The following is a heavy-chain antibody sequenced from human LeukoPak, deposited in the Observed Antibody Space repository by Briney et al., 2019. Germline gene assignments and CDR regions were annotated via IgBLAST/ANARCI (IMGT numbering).Heavy chain of an antibody. V-gene: IGHV1-69*13. CDR2: IIPIFGTA. D-gene: IGHD6-13*01. CDR1: GGTFSSYA. CDR3: ARDRTEQPRFYYGMDV. J-gene: IGHJ6*02. Sequence: SVKVSCKASGGTFSSYAISWVRQAPGQGLEWMGGIIPIFGTANYAQKFQGRVTITADESTSTAYMELSSLRSEDTAVYYCARDRTEQPRFYYGMDVWGQGTTVTVSS.